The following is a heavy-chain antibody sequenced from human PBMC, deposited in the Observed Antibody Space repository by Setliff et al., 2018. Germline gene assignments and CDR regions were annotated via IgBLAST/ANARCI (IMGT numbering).Heavy chain of an antibody. CDR2: TIPVFGTT. D-gene: IGHD3-22*01. J-gene: IGHJ6*03. V-gene: IGHV1-69*05. CDR1: GGTFSSYG. CDR3: VREGVDSRSSTDYRYYMDV. Sequence: ASVKVSCKASGGTFSSYGISWVRQAPGQGLEWMGGTIPVFGTTDYAQKFRGRVTIITDESTSTAFMQLSSLRSEDTAVYYCVREGVDSRSSTDYRYYMDVWGKGTTVTVSS.